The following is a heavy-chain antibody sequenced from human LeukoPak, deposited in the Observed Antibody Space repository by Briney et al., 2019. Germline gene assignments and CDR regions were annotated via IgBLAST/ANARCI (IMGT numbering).Heavy chain of an antibody. V-gene: IGHV1-2*02. J-gene: IGHJ4*02. CDR3: ARDAPTDY. CDR1: GYTFTGYY. CDR2: INPNSGGT. Sequence: GASVKVSCKASGYTFTGYYMHWVRQAPGQGLEWMGWINPNSGGTNYAQKFQGRVTMTRDTSTSTVYMELSSLRSEDTAVYYCARDAPTDYWGQGTLVTVSS.